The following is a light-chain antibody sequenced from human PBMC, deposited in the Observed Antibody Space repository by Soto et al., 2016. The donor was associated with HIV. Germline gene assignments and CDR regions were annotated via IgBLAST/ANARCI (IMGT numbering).Light chain of an antibody. V-gene: IGKV2-28*01. CDR1: QSLLYSNGYNY. CDR3: MQALQIPPGT. CDR2: LAS. J-gene: IGKJ1*01. Sequence: DIVLTQSLVSLPVTPGEPASISCRSSQSLLYSNGYNYLDWYLQKPGQSPQLLIYLASNRASGVPDRFSGSGSGTDFTLKISRVEAEDVGVYYCMQALQIPPGTFGQGDQGGNQT.